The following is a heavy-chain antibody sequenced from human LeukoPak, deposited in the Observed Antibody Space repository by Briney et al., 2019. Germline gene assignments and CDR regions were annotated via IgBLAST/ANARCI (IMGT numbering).Heavy chain of an antibody. CDR2: ISSSSSYI. Sequence: PGGSLRLSCAASGFTFSSYSMNWVRQAPGKGLEWVSSISSSSSYIYYADSVKGRFTISRDNAKNSLYLQMNGLRAEDTAVYYCARDSGYCSSTSCYTGAHDVWGQGTLVTVSS. V-gene: IGHV3-21*01. D-gene: IGHD2-2*02. CDR3: ARDSGYCSSTSCYTGAHDV. CDR1: GFTFSSYS. J-gene: IGHJ4*02.